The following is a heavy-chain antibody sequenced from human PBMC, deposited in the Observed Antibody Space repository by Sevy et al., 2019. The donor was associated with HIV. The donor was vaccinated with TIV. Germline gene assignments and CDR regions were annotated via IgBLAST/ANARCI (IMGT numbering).Heavy chain of an antibody. CDR2: INPNSGGT. CDR1: GYTFTGYY. CDR3: ASFYGSGSYFAFDI. V-gene: IGHV1-2*02. Sequence: ASVKVSCKASGYTFTGYYMHWVRQAPGQGLEWMGWINPNSGGTNYAQKFQGRVTMTRDTSINTAYMELSRLRSDDTAVYYCASFYGSGSYFAFDIWGQGTMVTVSS. J-gene: IGHJ3*02. D-gene: IGHD3-10*01.